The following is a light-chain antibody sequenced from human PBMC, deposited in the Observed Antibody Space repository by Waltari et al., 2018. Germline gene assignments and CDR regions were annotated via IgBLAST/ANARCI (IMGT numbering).Light chain of an antibody. J-gene: IGLJ2*01. CDR3: CSYAGSNNFVI. V-gene: IGLV2-23*02. Sequence: QSALTQPASVSGSPGPSTPIPCPGTSSSVGSYTLASWYHPHPAKAPKLLIYEVDKRPSGVSNRFSGSKSGYTASLTISGLQAEDEADYYCCSYAGSNNFVIFGGGTKLTVL. CDR2: EVD. CDR1: SSSVGSYTL.